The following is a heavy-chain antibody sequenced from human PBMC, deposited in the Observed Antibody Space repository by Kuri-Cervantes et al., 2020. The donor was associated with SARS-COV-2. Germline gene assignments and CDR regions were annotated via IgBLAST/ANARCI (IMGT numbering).Heavy chain of an antibody. V-gene: IGHV3-21*01. Sequence: GESLKISCAASGFTFSSYSMNWVRQAPGKGLEWVSSISSSSFYIYYADSVKGRFTISRDNAKNSLYLQMNSLRAEDTAVYYCARAGVKDIVATITSYYYYGMDAWGQGTTVTVSS. D-gene: IGHD5-12*01. J-gene: IGHJ6*02. CDR3: ARAGVKDIVATITSYYYYGMDA. CDR1: GFTFSSYS. CDR2: ISSSSFYI.